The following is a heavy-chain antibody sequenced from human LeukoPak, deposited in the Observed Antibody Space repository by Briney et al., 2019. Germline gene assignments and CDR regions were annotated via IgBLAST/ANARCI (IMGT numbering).Heavy chain of an antibody. V-gene: IGHV3-23*01. CDR1: GFTFSSYA. CDR3: AKGLGYCSSTSCYTGFDAFDI. Sequence: GGSLRLSCAASGFTFSSYAMSWGRQAPGEGLEWGSGISGSGGSTYYADSVKGRFTISRDNSKNTLYLQMNSLRAEDTAVYYCAKGLGYCSSTSCYTGFDAFDIWGQGTMVTVSS. D-gene: IGHD2-2*02. J-gene: IGHJ3*02. CDR2: ISGSGGST.